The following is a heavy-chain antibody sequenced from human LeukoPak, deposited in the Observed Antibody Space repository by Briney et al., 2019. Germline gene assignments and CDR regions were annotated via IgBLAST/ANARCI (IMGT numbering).Heavy chain of an antibody. D-gene: IGHD2-8*02. Sequence: GGSLRLSSAASGFTFTTYWMSWIRQAPGKGLEWVANINQDGTDKYYVDSVKGRFTFSRDNAQNSLYLQMSSLRVEDTAVYYCVTYSTGLYKGLEFWGQGTQVTVSS. CDR2: INQDGTDK. V-gene: IGHV3-7*03. CDR1: GFTFTTYW. CDR3: VTYSTGLYKGLEF. J-gene: IGHJ4*02.